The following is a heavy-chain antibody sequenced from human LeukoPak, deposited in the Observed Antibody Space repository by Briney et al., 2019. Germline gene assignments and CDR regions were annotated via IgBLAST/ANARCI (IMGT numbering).Heavy chain of an antibody. CDR3: AKDYLFDYYDSSGYYYVLDY. D-gene: IGHD3-22*01. CDR1: GFTFSSYA. V-gene: IGHV3-23*01. Sequence: GGSLRLSCAASGFTFSSYAMSWVRQAPGKGLEWVSAISGSGGSTYYADSVKGRFTISRDNFKNTLYLQMNSLRAEDTAVYYCAKDYLFDYYDSSGYYYVLDYWGQGTLVTVSS. CDR2: ISGSGGST. J-gene: IGHJ4*02.